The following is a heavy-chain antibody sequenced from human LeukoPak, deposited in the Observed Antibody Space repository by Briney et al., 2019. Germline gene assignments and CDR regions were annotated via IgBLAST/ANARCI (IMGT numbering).Heavy chain of an antibody. Sequence: SETLSLTCTVSGGSISSYYWSWIRQPPGKGLEWIGFIYYSGNTNYSPSLKSRVTISVDTSKNQFSLKLSSVTAADTAVYYCARDTLDYFDYWGQGTLVTVSS. V-gene: IGHV4-59*01. CDR1: GGSISSYY. CDR3: ARDTLDYFDY. J-gene: IGHJ4*02. CDR2: IYYSGNT.